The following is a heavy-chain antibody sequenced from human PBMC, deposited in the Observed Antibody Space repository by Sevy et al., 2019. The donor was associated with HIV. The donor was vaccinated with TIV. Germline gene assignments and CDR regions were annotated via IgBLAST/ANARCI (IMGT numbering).Heavy chain of an antibody. CDR2: ISSSSSTI. D-gene: IGHD3-22*01. CDR3: ARTGPPGYYYDSSGSDY. CDR1: GLTFSSYS. V-gene: IGHV3-48*01. Sequence: GGSLRLSCAASGLTFSSYSMNWVRQAPGKGLEWVSYISSSSSTIYYADSVKGRFTISRDNAKNSLYLQMNSLRAEDTAVYYCARTGPPGYYYDSSGSDYWGQGTLVTVSS. J-gene: IGHJ4*02.